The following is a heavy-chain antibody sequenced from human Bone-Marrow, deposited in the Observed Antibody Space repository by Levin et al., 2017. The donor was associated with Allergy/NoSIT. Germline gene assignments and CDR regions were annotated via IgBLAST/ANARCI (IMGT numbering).Heavy chain of an antibody. V-gene: IGHV3-48*02. CDR3: ARDPARGYYDSSGYSGDH. J-gene: IGHJ4*02. Sequence: GGSLRLSCAASGFSFWHYTMNWVRQAPGKGLEWVSCISSSGDSTYYAGSVKGRFTISRDNAKNSLYLQLNRLRDEDTALYYCARDPARGYYDSSGYSGDHWGQGTLVTVSS. D-gene: IGHD3-22*01. CDR1: GFSFWHYT. CDR2: ISSSGDST.